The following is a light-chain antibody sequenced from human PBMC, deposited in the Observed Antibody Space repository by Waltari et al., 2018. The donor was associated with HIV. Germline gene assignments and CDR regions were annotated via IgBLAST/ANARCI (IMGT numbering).Light chain of an antibody. CDR1: RSNIGSNH. Sequence: QSVLTQPPSASGTPGQRVTISCSGSRSNIGSNHVYWYQQIPGTAPKPLIYRNNQRPSGVPDRFSGPKSGTSASLAISGLRSEDEADYYCATWDDSLSGWVFGGGTKLTVL. J-gene: IGLJ3*02. V-gene: IGLV1-47*01. CDR3: ATWDDSLSGWV. CDR2: RNN.